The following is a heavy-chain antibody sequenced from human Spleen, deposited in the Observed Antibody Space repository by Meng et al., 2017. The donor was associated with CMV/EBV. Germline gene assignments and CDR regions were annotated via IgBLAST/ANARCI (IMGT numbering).Heavy chain of an antibody. CDR1: GYTFTGYW. D-gene: IGHD2-15*01. Sequence: GESLKISCKASGYTFTGYWIAWVRQMPGKGLEWMGIIFPGDSDARYSPSFQGQVTISVDKSVSTAYLQWRSLKASDTAMYFCARDKWGQGTLVTVSS. CDR2: IFPGDSDA. V-gene: IGHV5-51*01. CDR3: ARDK. J-gene: IGHJ4*02.